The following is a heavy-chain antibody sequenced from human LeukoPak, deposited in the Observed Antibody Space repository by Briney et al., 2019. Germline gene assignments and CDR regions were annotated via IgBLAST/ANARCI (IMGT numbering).Heavy chain of an antibody. Sequence: ASVKVSRKASGYTFTSYGISWVRQAPGQGLEWMGIINPSGGSTSYAQKFQGRVTITADKSTSTAYMELSSLRSEDTAVYYCARLYSSSWYHYFDYWGQGTLVTVSS. D-gene: IGHD6-13*01. CDR2: INPSGGST. J-gene: IGHJ4*02. CDR3: ARLYSSSWYHYFDY. V-gene: IGHV1-46*01. CDR1: GYTFTSYG.